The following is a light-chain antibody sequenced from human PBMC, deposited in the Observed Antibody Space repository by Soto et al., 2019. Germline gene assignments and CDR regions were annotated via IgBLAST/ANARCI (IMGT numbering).Light chain of an antibody. CDR3: QQYNSSEEWT. J-gene: IGKJ1*01. CDR2: DAS. V-gene: IGKV1-5*01. Sequence: DIQMTQSPSTLSSSVGDRVTITCRASQSISSWLAWYQQKPGKAPKLLIYDASSLESGVPSRFSGSGSGTEFPLTISSLQPDDFAAYCCQQYNSSEEWTFGQGTKVEIK. CDR1: QSISSW.